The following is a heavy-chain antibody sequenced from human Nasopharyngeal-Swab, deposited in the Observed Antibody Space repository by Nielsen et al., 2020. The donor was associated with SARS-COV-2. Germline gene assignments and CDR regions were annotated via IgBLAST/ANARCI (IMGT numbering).Heavy chain of an antibody. D-gene: IGHD3-10*01. Sequence: ASVKVSCKASGYTFTSYGISWVRQAPGQGLEWMGWINTNTGNPTYAQGFTGRFVFSLDTSVSTAYLQISSLKAEDTAVYYCAREGITMVRGVITKDAFDIWGQGTMVTVSS. J-gene: IGHJ3*02. V-gene: IGHV7-4-1*02. CDR1: GYTFTSYG. CDR3: AREGITMVRGVITKDAFDI. CDR2: INTNTGNP.